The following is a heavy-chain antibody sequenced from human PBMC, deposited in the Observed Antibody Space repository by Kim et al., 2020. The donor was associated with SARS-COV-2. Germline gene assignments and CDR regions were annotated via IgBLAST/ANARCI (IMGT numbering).Heavy chain of an antibody. J-gene: IGHJ4*02. CDR2: ISDGGGSI. CDR1: GFTFNNNA. Sequence: GGSLRLSCAASGFTFNNNAMSWVRQAPGKGPEWVSSISDGGGSIYYTDSVKGRFTISRDNSNNTLYLQMNSLRVEDTAVYYCAKAPLWFGDFGYWGQG. V-gene: IGHV3-23*01. CDR3: AKAPLWFGDFGY. D-gene: IGHD3-10*01.